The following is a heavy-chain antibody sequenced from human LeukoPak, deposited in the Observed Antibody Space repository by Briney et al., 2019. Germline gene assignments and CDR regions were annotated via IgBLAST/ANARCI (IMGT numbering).Heavy chain of an antibody. CDR1: GGSFSGDY. D-gene: IGHD6-19*01. Sequence: PSETLSLTCAVYGGSFSGDYWSWIRQPPGKGLEWIGEINHSGSTNYNPALKSRVTISVDTSKNQFSLKLSSVTAADTAVYYCASAYEWLVPGWGQGTLVTVSS. J-gene: IGHJ4*02. CDR3: ASAYEWLVPG. CDR2: INHSGST. V-gene: IGHV4-34*01.